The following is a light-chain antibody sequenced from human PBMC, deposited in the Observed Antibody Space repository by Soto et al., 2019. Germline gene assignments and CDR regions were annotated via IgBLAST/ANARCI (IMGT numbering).Light chain of an antibody. CDR1: QSVFNN. Sequence: EIVMTQSPATLSASPGERATPSCRASQSVFNNHIGWYQKNAGQDPRILIYGASSRATGIPDRFSGSGSGTEFNLTISRLQSVDFAVYYCQQYDNWPQTFGQGTKLDIK. CDR2: GAS. J-gene: IGKJ1*01. V-gene: IGKV3D-15*01. CDR3: QQYDNWPQT.